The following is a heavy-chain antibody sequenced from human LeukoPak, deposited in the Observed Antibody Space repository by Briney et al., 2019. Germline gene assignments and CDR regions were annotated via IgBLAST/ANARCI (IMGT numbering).Heavy chain of an antibody. J-gene: IGHJ5*02. Sequence: PSETLSLTCTVSGYSISSGYYWGWMRQPPGKGLEWIGSIYHSGSTYYNPSLKSRVTISVDTSKNQFSLKLSSVTAADTAVYYCARSGTTPATEFHPWGQGTLVNVSS. V-gene: IGHV4-38-2*02. D-gene: IGHD1-7*01. CDR2: IYHSGST. CDR1: GYSISSGYY. CDR3: ARSGTTPATEFHP.